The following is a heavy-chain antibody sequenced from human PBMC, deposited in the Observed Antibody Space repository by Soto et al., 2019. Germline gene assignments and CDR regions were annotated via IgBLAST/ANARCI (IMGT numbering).Heavy chain of an antibody. V-gene: IGHV4-30-4*01. J-gene: IGHJ4*02. CDR1: GGSISSGDYY. D-gene: IGHD3-9*01. CDR2: IYYSGST. CDR3: ASSGYYDILTGYYSDY. Sequence: SETLSLTCTVSGGSISSGDYYWSWIRQPPGKGLEWIGYIYYSGSTYYNPSLKSRVTISVDTSKNQFSLKLSSVTAADTAVYYCASSGYYDILTGYYSDYWGQGTLVTVSS.